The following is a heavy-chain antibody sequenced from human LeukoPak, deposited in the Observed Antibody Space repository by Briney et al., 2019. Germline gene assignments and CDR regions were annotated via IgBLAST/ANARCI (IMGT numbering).Heavy chain of an antibody. V-gene: IGHV1-24*01. CDR2: FDPEDGET. D-gene: IGHD3-22*01. CDR3: ANWKGYYSG. Sequence: APGKASGKVSGYTLTELSMHWVRQAPGNGVEWMGGFDPEDGETIYAQKFQGRVTMTEDTSTDTAYMELSSLRSEDTAVYYCANWKGYYSGWGQGTLVTVSS. CDR1: GYTLTELS. J-gene: IGHJ4*02.